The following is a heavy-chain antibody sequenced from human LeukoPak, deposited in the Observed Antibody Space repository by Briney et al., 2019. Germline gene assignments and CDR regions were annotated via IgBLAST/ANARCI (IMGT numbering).Heavy chain of an antibody. CDR2: INHSGST. D-gene: IGHD6-13*01. J-gene: IGHJ4*02. CDR1: GGSFSGYY. V-gene: IGHV4-34*01. Sequence: PSETLSLTCAVYGGSFSGYYWSWIRQPPGKGLEWIGEINHSGSTNYNPSLKSRVTISVDTSKNQFSLKLSSVTAAGTAVYYCAREGAIAAALDYWGQGTLVTVSS. CDR3: AREGAIAAALDY.